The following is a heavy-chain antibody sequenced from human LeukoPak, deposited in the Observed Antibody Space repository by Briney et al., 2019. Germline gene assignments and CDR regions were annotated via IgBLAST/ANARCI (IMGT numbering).Heavy chain of an antibody. CDR3: AKMRASITMIVVVIGNWFDP. CDR1: GFTFSSYA. CDR2: ISGSGGST. J-gene: IGHJ5*02. V-gene: IGHV3-23*01. Sequence: PGGSLRLSCAASGFTFSSYAMSWVRQAPGKGLEWVSAISGSGGSTYYADSVKGRFTISRDNSENTLYLQMNSLRAEDTAVYYCAKMRASITMIVVVIGNWFDPWGQGTLVTVSS. D-gene: IGHD3-22*01.